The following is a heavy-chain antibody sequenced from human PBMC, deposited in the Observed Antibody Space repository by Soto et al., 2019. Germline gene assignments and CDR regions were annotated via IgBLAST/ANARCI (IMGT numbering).Heavy chain of an antibody. D-gene: IGHD3-3*01. V-gene: IGHV4-39*01. CDR2: IYYSGST. CDR1: GSSISSSSYY. Sequence: SETLSLTCTVAGSSISSSSYYWGWSRQPPGKGLEWIGSIYYSGSTYYNPSLKSRVTISVDTSKNQFSLKLSSVTAADTAVYYCARLRGAALRFFDYWGQGTLVTVSS. J-gene: IGHJ4*02. CDR3: ARLRGAALRFFDY.